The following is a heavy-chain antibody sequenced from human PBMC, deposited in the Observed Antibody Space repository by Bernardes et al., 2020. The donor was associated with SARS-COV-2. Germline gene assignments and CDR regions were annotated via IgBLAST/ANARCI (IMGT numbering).Heavy chain of an antibody. D-gene: IGHD3-3*01. Sequence: SKTLYLTCTVSGGSISSGGYYWSWIRQHPGKGLEWIGYIYYSGSTYYNPSLKSRVTISVDTSKNQFSLKLSSVTAADTAVYYCARAPKQRITIFGVVGWFDPWGQGTLVTVSS. CDR3: ARAPKQRITIFGVVGWFDP. V-gene: IGHV4-31*03. CDR2: IYYSGST. J-gene: IGHJ5*02. CDR1: GGSISSGGYY.